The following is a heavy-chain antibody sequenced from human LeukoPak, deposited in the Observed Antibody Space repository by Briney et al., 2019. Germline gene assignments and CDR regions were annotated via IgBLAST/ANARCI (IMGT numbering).Heavy chain of an antibody. CDR3: ARRPGLERYYFDY. V-gene: IGHV3-23*01. Sequence: GGSLRLSCAASGFTFSSYAMSWVRQAPGKGLQWVSTISGSGGSTYYADSVKGRFTISRDNSKNTLYLQMNSLRAEDTAVYHCARRPGLERYYFDYWGQGTLVTVSS. D-gene: IGHD1-1*01. CDR2: ISGSGGST. J-gene: IGHJ4*02. CDR1: GFTFSSYA.